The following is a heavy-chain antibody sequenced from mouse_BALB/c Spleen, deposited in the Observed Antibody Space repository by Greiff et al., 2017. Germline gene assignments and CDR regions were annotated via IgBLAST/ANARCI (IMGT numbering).Heavy chain of an antibody. D-gene: IGHD1-1*01. CDR3: AFYYYGSSYGAMDY. CDR1: GYAFSSYW. V-gene: IGHV1-80*01. J-gene: IGHJ4*01. Sequence: QVQLKQSGAELVRPGSSVKISCKASGYAFSSYWMNWVKQRPGQGLEWIGQIYPGDGDTNYNGKFKGKATLTADKSSSTAYMQLSSLTSEDSAVYFCAFYYYGSSYGAMDYWGQGTSVTVSS. CDR2: IYPGDGDT.